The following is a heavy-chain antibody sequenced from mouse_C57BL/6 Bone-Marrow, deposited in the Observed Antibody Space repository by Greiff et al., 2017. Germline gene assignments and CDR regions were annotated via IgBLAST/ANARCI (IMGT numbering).Heavy chain of an antibody. V-gene: IGHV1-69*01. CDR2: IDPYDSYT. Sequence: QVQLQQSGAELVMPGASVKLSCKASGYTFTSYWMHWVKQRPGQGLEWIGEIDPYDSYTNYNQKFKGKSTLTVDKSSSTAYMQLSSLTSEDSAVYYCAREGYYFWYFDVWGTGTTVTVSS. D-gene: IGHD2-3*01. J-gene: IGHJ1*03. CDR3: AREGYYFWYFDV. CDR1: GYTFTSYW.